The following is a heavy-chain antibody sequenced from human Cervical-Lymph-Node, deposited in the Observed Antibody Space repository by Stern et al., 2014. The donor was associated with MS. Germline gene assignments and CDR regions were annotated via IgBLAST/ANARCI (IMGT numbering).Heavy chain of an antibody. D-gene: IGHD4-11*01. CDR3: ARGVTAVTNYVPNWCFDL. CDR1: GGSITNRDY. CDR2: VYYSGIT. Sequence: QLQLQESGPGLVKPSETLSLTCTVSGGSITNRDYWGWIRQSPGKGLEWIGSVYYSGITYYRPSLKSRATITIDTSRHQFFLRLTSGTATDTAVYFCARGVTAVTNYVPNWCFDLWGRGTLVTVSS. J-gene: IGHJ2*01. V-gene: IGHV4-39*02.